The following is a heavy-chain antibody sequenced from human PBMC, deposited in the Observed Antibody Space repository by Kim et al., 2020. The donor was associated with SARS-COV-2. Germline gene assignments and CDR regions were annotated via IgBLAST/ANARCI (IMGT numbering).Heavy chain of an antibody. Sequence: KYDAESGTGQVTVVRDNSKNTLYLQMNSVRAEDTAVYDCARAMGAGWFDPWGQGTLVTVSS. V-gene: IGHV3-33*01. CDR3: ARAMGAGWFDP. CDR2: K. J-gene: IGHJ5*02. D-gene: IGHD1-26*01.